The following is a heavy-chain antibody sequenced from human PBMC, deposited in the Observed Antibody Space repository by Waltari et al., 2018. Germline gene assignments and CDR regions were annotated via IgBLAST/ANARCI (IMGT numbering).Heavy chain of an antibody. CDR2: IYHIGGT. CDR1: GGSISSSNW. J-gene: IGHJ3*02. V-gene: IGHV4-4*02. D-gene: IGHD6-13*01. Sequence: QVQLQESGPGLVKPSGTLSLTCAVSGGSISSSNWWSWVRQPPGKGLEWIGEIYHIGGTNYNPSLKGRVTISVDKSKNQFSLKLSSVTAADTAVYYCARFIAAAAPGGAFDIWGQGTMVTVSS. CDR3: ARFIAAAAPGGAFDI.